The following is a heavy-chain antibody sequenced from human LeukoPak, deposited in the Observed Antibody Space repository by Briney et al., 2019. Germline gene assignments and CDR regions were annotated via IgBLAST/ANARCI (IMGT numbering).Heavy chain of an antibody. CDR3: ARLNRGINAAHFDY. V-gene: IGHV4-4*07. Sequence: SETLSLTCTVSGGSISSYYWSWIRQPAGKGLEWIGRTYTSGSTNYNPSLKSRVTMSVDTSKNQFSLKLSSVAAADTAVYYCARLNRGINAAHFDYWGQGTLVTVSS. D-gene: IGHD6-25*01. CDR2: TYTSGST. J-gene: IGHJ4*02. CDR1: GGSISSYY.